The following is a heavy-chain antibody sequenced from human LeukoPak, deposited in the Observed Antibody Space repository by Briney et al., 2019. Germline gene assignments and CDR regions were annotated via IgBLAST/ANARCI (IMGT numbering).Heavy chain of an antibody. CDR3: ARDLGTGTTFSPNWFDP. Sequence: GGSLRLSCAASGFTFEGYGMSWVRQAPGKGLEGVCGINWNGGSTGYADSVKGRFTISRDNAKNSLYLQMNSLRAEDTALYYCARDLGTGTTFSPNWFDPWGQGTLVTVSS. V-gene: IGHV3-20*04. J-gene: IGHJ5*02. D-gene: IGHD1-7*01. CDR2: INWNGGST. CDR1: GFTFEGYG.